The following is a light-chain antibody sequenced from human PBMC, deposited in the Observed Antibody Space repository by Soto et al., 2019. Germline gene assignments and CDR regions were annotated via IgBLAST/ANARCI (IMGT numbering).Light chain of an antibody. V-gene: IGKV2-24*01. CDR1: QSLVHNYGNTY. J-gene: IGKJ1*01. CDR3: MEATQSSWT. Sequence: DIVMTQTPLSSPVTLGQAASISCRSSQSLVHNYGNTYLSWFQQRPGQPPRLLIYKVSDRFSGVPDRFSGSGAGTDFTMTISRVEAEDVGVYYCMEATQSSWTFGRGTKVEI. CDR2: KVS.